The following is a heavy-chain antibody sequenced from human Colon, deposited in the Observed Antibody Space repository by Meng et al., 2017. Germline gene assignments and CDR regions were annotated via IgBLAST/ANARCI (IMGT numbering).Heavy chain of an antibody. V-gene: IGHV3-33*01. CDR2: IWSNGSNK. CDR3: AIDDGVNSADY. Sequence: FVSGGGVLQPGRCLLVSCAASRFSFRTYGLLWVRQAQEKGLEWLAVIWSNGSNKYYANTVKGRITVSRDNPKTTVYLQMNSLRAEDTAVYYCAIDDGVNSADYWGQGTLVTVSS. J-gene: IGHJ4*02. CDR1: RFSFRTYG. D-gene: IGHD4-23*01.